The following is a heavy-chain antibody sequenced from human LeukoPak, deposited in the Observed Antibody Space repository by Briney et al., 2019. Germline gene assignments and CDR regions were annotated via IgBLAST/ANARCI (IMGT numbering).Heavy chain of an antibody. J-gene: IGHJ6*02. CDR1: GFTFSSNA. Sequence: GGSLRLSCAASGFTFSSNAMNWVRQAPGKGLEWVANIKQDGNEKYYVDSVKGRFTISRDNAKNSLYLQMNSLRAEDTAVYYCASQGGYYPYYYYGMDVWGQGTTVTVSS. V-gene: IGHV3-7*01. CDR3: ASQGGYYPYYYYGMDV. CDR2: IKQDGNEK. D-gene: IGHD3-3*01.